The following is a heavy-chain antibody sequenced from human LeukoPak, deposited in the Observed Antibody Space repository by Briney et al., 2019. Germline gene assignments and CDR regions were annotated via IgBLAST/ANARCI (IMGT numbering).Heavy chain of an antibody. CDR1: GYTLTELS. CDR2: FDPEDGET. V-gene: IGHV1-24*01. CDR3: ATAPIGAVAGTFFDY. J-gene: IGHJ4*02. Sequence: ASVKVSCKVSGYTLTELSMHWVRQAPGKGLERMGGFDPEDGETIYAQKFQGRVTMTEDTSTDTAYMELSSLRSEDTAVYYCATAPIGAVAGTFFDYWGQGTLVTVSS. D-gene: IGHD6-19*01.